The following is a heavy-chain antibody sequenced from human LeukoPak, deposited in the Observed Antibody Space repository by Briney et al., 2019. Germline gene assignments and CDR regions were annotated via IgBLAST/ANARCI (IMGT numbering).Heavy chain of an antibody. J-gene: IGHJ6*04. CDR1: GFTFSTYG. CDR2: ISTSDSRT. CDR3: AKRAAAGSGYYNFFVDV. Sequence: PGGSVRLSCAASGFTFSTYGMSWVRQAPGKGLEWVSGISTSDSRTYYADSVKGRFVISRDNSKNTLYLQMNSLRAEDTAVYYCAKRAAAGSGYYNFFVDVWGNGTSVTVSS. D-gene: IGHD6-13*01. V-gene: IGHV3-23*01.